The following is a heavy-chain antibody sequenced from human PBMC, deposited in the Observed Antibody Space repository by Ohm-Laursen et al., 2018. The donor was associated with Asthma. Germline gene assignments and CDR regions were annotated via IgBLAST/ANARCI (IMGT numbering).Heavy chain of an antibody. CDR2: RSYSGPT. CDR1: GGSISSSNYY. CDR3: ARAVPFDY. V-gene: IGHV4-39*07. Sequence: TLSLTCTVSGGSISSSNYYWGWVRQPPGKGLEWIGSRSYSGPTYSTPSFKSRVTISVDTSKNQFSLKLSSVTAADTAVYYCARAVPFDYWGQGTLVTVSS. J-gene: IGHJ4*02.